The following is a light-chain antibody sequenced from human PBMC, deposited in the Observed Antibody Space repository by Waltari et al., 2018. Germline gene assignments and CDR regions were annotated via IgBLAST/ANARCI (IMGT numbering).Light chain of an antibody. Sequence: DIQMTQSPSSLSASVGDRATLTCRASQSISSYLNWYQQKPGKVPKLLVYAASSLQGGVPSRCSGSGSVTGCTLTIRSLQPHDFATYYCERSYSTPLTSVPGTKVEI. J-gene: IGKJ3*01. CDR2: AAS. CDR1: QSISSY. V-gene: IGKV1-39*01. CDR3: ERSYSTPLT.